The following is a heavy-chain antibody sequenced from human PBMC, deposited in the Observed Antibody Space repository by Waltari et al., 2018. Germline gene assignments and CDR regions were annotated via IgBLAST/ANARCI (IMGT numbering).Heavy chain of an antibody. CDR1: GGSISSSRYY. D-gene: IGHD1-1*01. CDR2: IYYSGST. Sequence: QLQLQESGPGLGKPSETLSLTCTVSGGSISSSRYYWDWIRQPPGKGLEWIGSIYYSGSTYYNPSLKSRVTISVDTSKNQFSLKLSSVTAADTAVYYCARLNWNDASYFDYWGQGTLVTVSS. CDR3: ARLNWNDASYFDY. V-gene: IGHV4-39*07. J-gene: IGHJ4*02.